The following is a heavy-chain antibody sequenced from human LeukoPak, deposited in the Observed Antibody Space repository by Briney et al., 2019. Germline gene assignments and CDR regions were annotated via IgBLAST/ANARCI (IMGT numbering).Heavy chain of an antibody. D-gene: IGHD5-18*01. Sequence: SETLCLTCTVSGGSISSGDYYWSWIRQPPGKGLEWIGYIYYSGSTYYNPSLKSRVTISVDTSKNQFSLKLSSVTAADTAVYYCARDAGVDTAMVAMDVWGKGTTVTVSS. V-gene: IGHV4-30-4*08. CDR1: GGSISSGDYY. CDR2: IYYSGST. CDR3: ARDAGVDTAMVAMDV. J-gene: IGHJ6*03.